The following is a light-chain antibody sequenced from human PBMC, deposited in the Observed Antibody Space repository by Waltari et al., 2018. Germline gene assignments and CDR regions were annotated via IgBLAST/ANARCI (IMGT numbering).Light chain of an antibody. Sequence: EVVLTQSPGTLSLSPGERATLSCRASQGVGKYLAWYQQRPGQAPRLLPYRTSIRATGIPDRFSGSGYGTDFCLTISRLEPEDFAVYYCQKYDFLPATFGQGTTVEI. J-gene: IGKJ1*01. CDR1: QGVGKY. CDR2: RTS. CDR3: QKYDFLPAT. V-gene: IGKV3-20*01.